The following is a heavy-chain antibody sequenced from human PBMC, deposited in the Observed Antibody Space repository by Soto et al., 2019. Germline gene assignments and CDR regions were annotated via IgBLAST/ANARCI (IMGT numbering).Heavy chain of an antibody. V-gene: IGHV1-18*04. CDR1: GYTFASYG. CDR2: ISAYNGNT. CDR3: ARIEGITIFGVVGAGRGRYGMDV. J-gene: IGHJ6*02. Sequence: QVQLVQSGAEVKKPGASVKVPCKASGYTFASYGISWVRQAPGPGLEWMGWISAYNGNTNYAQKLQGRVTMTTDTSTSTAYMELRSLRSDDTAAYYCARIEGITIFGVVGAGRGRYGMDVWGQGTTVTVSS. D-gene: IGHD3-3*01.